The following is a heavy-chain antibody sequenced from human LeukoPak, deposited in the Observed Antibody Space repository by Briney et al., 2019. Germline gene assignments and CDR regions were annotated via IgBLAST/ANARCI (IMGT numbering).Heavy chain of an antibody. CDR2: ISGSGGSI. D-gene: IGHD1-26*01. J-gene: IGHJ4*02. CDR3: AKGPIGGSYFDY. Sequence: GGSLRLSCAASGFTFSSYAMSWVRQAPGKGLEWVSAISGSGGSIYYADSVKGRFTISRDNSKNTLYLQMNSLRAEDTALYYCAKGPIGGSYFDYWGQGTLVTVSS. V-gene: IGHV3-23*01. CDR1: GFTFSSYA.